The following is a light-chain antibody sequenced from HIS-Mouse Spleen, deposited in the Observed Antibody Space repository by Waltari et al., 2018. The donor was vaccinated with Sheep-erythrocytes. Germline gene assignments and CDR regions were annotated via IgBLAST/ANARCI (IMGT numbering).Light chain of an antibody. CDR1: SSDVGGYNY. J-gene: IGLJ1*01. V-gene: IGLV2-11*01. Sequence: QSALTQPRSVSGFPGQSVTISCTGTSSDVGGYNYVSWYQQHSGKAPKLMIYDVSKRPSGVPDRFSGYKSGNTASLTISGLQADDEADYYCCSYAGSYNHVFATGTKVTVL. CDR2: DVS. CDR3: CSYAGSYNHV.